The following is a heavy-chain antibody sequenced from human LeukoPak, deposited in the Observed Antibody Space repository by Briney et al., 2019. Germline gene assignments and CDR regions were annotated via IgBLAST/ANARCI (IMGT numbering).Heavy chain of an antibody. CDR3: ARDLIVATSQRDY. V-gene: IGHV3-66*01. CDR1: GFTFSSYS. CDR2: IYSGGST. D-gene: IGHD5-12*01. Sequence: PGGSLRLSCAASGFTFSSYSMSWVRQAPGKGLEWVSVIYSGGSTYYADSVKGRFTISRDNSKNTLYLQMNSLRAEDTAVYYCARDLIVATSQRDYWGQGTLVTVSS. J-gene: IGHJ4*02.